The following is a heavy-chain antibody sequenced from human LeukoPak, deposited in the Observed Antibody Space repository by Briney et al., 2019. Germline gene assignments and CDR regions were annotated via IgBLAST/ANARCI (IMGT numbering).Heavy chain of an antibody. CDR3: ARGNLVVVVAAPEYYYDY. Sequence: GASVKVSCKAAGYTFTDYYMHWVRQAPGQGLEWMGWINPQSGVTDYAQKFKGRVIMTRDTSISTAYMELSGLRSDDTAVYYCARGNLVVVVAAPEYYYDYWGQGALATVSS. CDR1: GYTFTDYY. V-gene: IGHV1-2*02. CDR2: INPQSGVT. D-gene: IGHD2-15*01. J-gene: IGHJ4*02.